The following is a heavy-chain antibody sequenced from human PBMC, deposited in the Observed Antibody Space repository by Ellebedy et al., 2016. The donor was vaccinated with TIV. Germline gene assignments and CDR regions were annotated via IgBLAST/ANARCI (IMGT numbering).Heavy chain of an antibody. V-gene: IGHV3-23*01. D-gene: IGHD2-2*01. CDR3: AKLGCRSSSCFYYGLDV. J-gene: IGHJ6*02. CDR1: GFTFNKYG. Sequence: GGSLRLXXAASGFTFNKYGMTWVRQAPGQGLEWVSSISASGDTTSYADSVKGRFTISRDNSKNTLDLQMTSLRDGDTAVYYCAKLGCRSSSCFYYGLDVWGQGTTVTVSS. CDR2: ISASGDTT.